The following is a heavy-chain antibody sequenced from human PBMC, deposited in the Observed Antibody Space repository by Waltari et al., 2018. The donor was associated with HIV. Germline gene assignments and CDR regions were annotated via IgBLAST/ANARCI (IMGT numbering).Heavy chain of an antibody. CDR2: IKSKDEGETT. CDR3: TTDYKD. D-gene: IGHD1-20*01. Sequence: VHLMESGGGLVKPGGSLRVSCAVSGITFNSARMTWIRQAPGKGLEWVGRIKSKDEGETTDYGPLVKGRFTISRDNSKSTLYLQMNILKGGDTGTYLCTTDYKDLGRGTLVTVSS. J-gene: IGHJ4*02. V-gene: IGHV3-15*07. CDR1: GITFNSAR.